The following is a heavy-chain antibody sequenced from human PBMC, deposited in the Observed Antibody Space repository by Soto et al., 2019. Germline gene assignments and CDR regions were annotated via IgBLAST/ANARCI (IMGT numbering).Heavy chain of an antibody. D-gene: IGHD2-21*02. V-gene: IGHV4-34*01. Sequence: SETLSLTCAVSGGTFSGCYLTWIRQPPGEGLEWIGEINHSGTTNFNPSLRSRLTISLDSSKKHFSLKLTYMTAADAAVYYCARAGRTLVTSYGLDVWGQGTTVTVSS. J-gene: IGHJ6*02. CDR3: ARAGRTLVTSYGLDV. CDR2: INHSGTT. CDR1: GGTFSGCY.